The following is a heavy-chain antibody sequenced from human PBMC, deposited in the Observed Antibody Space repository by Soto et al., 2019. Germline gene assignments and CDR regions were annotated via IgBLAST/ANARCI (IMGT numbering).Heavy chain of an antibody. CDR3: AREGYCSGGSCRDIDY. J-gene: IGHJ4*02. CDR2: ISYDGSNK. V-gene: IGHV3-30-3*01. D-gene: IGHD2-15*01. CDR1: GFTFSSYA. Sequence: QVQLVESGGGVVQPGRSLRLSCAASGFTFSSYAMHWVRQAPGKGLEWVAVISYDGSNKYYADSVKGRFTISRDNSENTLYLQMNSLRAEDTAVYYCAREGYCSGGSCRDIDYWGQGTLVTVSS.